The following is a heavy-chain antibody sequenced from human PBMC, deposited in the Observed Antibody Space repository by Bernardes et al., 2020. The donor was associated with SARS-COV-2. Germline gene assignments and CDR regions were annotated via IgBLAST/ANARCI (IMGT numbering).Heavy chain of an antibody. CDR3: ARTYYYDSSGYQYYYYGMDV. V-gene: IGHV3-20*01. D-gene: IGHD3-22*01. CDR2: INWNGGST. J-gene: IGHJ6*02. CDR1: GFTFDDYG. Sequence: GGSLRLSCAASGFTFDDYGMSWVRQAPGKGLEWVSGINWNGGSTGYADSVKGRFTISRDNAKNSLYLQMNSLRAEDTALYHCARTYYYDSSGYQYYYYGMDVWGQGTTVTVSS.